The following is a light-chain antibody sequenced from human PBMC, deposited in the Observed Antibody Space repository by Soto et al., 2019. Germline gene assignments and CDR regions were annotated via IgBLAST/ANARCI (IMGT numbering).Light chain of an antibody. Sequence: DIQMTQSPSTLSASVGDRVTITCRASQSIRSELAWYQQKPGKAPKVLIYKASNLESGVPSRFSGSGSGTEFTLTGSSLQPDDFATYYCLQYDNYPLIFGGGTKVEIK. J-gene: IGKJ4*01. CDR3: LQYDNYPLI. CDR1: QSIRSE. V-gene: IGKV1-5*03. CDR2: KAS.